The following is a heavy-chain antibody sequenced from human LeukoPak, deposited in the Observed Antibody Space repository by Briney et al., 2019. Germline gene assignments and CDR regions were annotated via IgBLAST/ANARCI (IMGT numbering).Heavy chain of an antibody. J-gene: IGHJ5*02. Sequence: ASVKVSCKASDYTFTTYNFTWVRQAPGQGLEWMGGIIPIFGTANYAQKFQGRVTITADESTSTAYMELSSLRSEGTAVYYCARDRNFWSGPNWFDPWGQGTLVTVSS. D-gene: IGHD3-3*01. CDR1: DYTFTTYN. CDR2: IIPIFGTA. V-gene: IGHV1-69*13. CDR3: ARDRNFWSGPNWFDP.